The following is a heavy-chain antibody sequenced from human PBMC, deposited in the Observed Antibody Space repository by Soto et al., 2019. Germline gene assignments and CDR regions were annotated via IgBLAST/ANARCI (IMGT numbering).Heavy chain of an antibody. CDR3: ARDQRWLRHGYSDY. J-gene: IGHJ4*02. V-gene: IGHV3-21*01. D-gene: IGHD3-22*01. CDR1: GFSFSSHS. Sequence: EVQLVESGGGLVKPGGSLRLSCAASGFSFSSHSMNWVRQAPGKGLEWGSSIGDSSTYIYYADSVKGRFTISRDNAKNSLYLQMNSLRAEDTAVYYCARDQRWLRHGYSDYWGQGTLVTVSS. CDR2: IGDSSTYI.